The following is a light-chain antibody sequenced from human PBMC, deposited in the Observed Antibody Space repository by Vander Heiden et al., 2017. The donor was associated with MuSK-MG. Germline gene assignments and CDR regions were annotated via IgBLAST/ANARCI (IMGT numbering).Light chain of an antibody. V-gene: IGLV3-19*01. CDR2: GKN. CDR3: NSRDSSGNLVV. Sequence: SSELTQDPAASVALGQTVRITCQGDSLRSYYASWYQQKPGQAPVLVIYGKNNRPSGIPDRFSGSSSGNTASLTITGAQAEDEADYYCNSRDSSGNLVVFGGGTKLTVL. J-gene: IGLJ2*01. CDR1: SLRSYY.